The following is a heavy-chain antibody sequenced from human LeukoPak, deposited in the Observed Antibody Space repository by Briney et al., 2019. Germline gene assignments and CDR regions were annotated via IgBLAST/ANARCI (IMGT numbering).Heavy chain of an antibody. CDR3: ARHGIIAAAGPVLEDV. V-gene: IGHV4-39*01. CDR1: GGSISSSSYY. CDR2: IYYSGST. J-gene: IGHJ6*04. D-gene: IGHD6-13*01. Sequence: SETLSLTCTVSGGSISSSSYYWGWIRQPPGTGLEWIGSIYYSGSTYYNPSLKSRVTISVDTSKNQFSLKLSSVAAADTAVYYCARHGIIAAAGPVLEDVWGKGTTVTISS.